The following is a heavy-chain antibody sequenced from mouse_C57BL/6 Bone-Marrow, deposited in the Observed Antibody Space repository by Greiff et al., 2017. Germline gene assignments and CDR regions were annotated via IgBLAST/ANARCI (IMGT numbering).Heavy chain of an antibody. CDR1: GYTFTSYD. D-gene: IGHD1-1*01. J-gene: IGHJ4*01. CDR2: IYPRDGST. CDR3: AREAGFITTVVATRAMDY. V-gene: IGHV1-85*01. Sequence: QVQLQQSGPELVKPGASVKLSCKASGYTFTSYDINWVKQRPGQGLEWSGWIYPRDGSTTYNEKFKGKATLTVDTSSSTAYMELHSLTSEDSAVYFCAREAGFITTVVATRAMDYWGQGTSVTVSS.